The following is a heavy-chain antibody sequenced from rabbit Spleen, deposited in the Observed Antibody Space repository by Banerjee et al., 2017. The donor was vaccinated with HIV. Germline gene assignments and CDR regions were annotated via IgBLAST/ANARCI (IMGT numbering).Heavy chain of an antibody. V-gene: IGHV1S40*01. CDR1: GVSFSSYYY. J-gene: IGHJ6*01. D-gene: IGHD6-1*01. CDR2: IYSGDGTT. Sequence: QSLEESGGGLVQPEGSLTLTCTASGVSFSSYYYMCWVRQAPGKGPEWIACIYSGDGTTYYASWAKGRFTISKTSSTTVTLQLTSLTAADTATYFCARDIYDSSRNAYNLWGPGTLVTVS. CDR3: ARDIYDSSRNAYNL.